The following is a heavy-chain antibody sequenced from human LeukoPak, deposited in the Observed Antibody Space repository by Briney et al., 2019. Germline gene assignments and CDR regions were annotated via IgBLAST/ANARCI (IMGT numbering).Heavy chain of an antibody. CDR1: GASISSHY. V-gene: IGHV4-59*11. J-gene: IGHJ6*02. D-gene: IGHD2-21*01. Sequence: SETLSLTCTVSGASISSHYWSWIRQPPGKGLEWMGYIYYSGISNYNPSLKSRVTISVDTSKNQFTLKLTSVTAADTAVYYCVRDLWSLDVWGQGTTVTVSS. CDR2: IYYSGIS. CDR3: VRDLWSLDV.